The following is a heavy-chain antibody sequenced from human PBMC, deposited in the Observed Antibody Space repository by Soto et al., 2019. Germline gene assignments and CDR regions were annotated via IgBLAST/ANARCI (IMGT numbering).Heavy chain of an antibody. Sequence: ASVKVSCKASGYTFTSYAMHWVRQAPGQRLEWMGWINAGNGNTKYSQKFQGRVTITRDTSASTAYMELSSLRSEDTAVYYCARMYYYDSSGYYFPLYFDSWGQGTLVTVSS. CDR2: INAGNGNT. D-gene: IGHD3-22*01. CDR1: GYTFTSYA. CDR3: ARMYYYDSSGYYFPLYFDS. J-gene: IGHJ4*02. V-gene: IGHV1-3*01.